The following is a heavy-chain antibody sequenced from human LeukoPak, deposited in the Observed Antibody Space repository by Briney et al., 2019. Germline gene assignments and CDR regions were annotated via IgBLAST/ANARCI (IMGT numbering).Heavy chain of an antibody. D-gene: IGHD3-10*01. CDR1: GFTFSSYW. V-gene: IGHV3-7*01. CDR3: AKDQSWFGELLSYYFDY. J-gene: IGHJ4*02. CDR2: IKQDGSEK. Sequence: QPGGSLRLSCAASGFTFSSYWMSWVRQAPGKGLEWVANIKQDGSEKYYVDSVKGRFTISRDNAKNSLYLQMNSLRAEDTAVYYCAKDQSWFGELLSYYFDYWGQGTLVTVSS.